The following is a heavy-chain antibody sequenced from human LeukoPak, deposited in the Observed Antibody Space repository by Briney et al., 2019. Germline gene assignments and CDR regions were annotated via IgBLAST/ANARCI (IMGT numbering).Heavy chain of an antibody. CDR2: INPNSGGT. Sequence: ASVKVSCKASGYTFTGYYMHWVRQAPGQGLEWMGWINPNSGGTNYAQKFQGRVTMTRDTSISTAYMELSRLRSDDTAVYYCARGGCSGYDRRWFDPWGQGTLVTVSS. J-gene: IGHJ5*02. D-gene: IGHD5-12*01. CDR3: ARGGCSGYDRRWFDP. V-gene: IGHV1-2*02. CDR1: GYTFTGYY.